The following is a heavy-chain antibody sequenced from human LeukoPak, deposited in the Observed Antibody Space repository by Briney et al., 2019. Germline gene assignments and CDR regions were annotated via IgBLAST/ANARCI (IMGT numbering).Heavy chain of an antibody. CDR3: ARGNPSSDYFDY. Sequence: ASVKVSCKASGYTFTSYDINWVRQATGQGLEWMGWMNPNSGNTGYAQKFQGRVTMTRNTSLSTAYMELSSLRSEDTAVYYCARGNPSSDYFDYWGQGTLVTVSS. CDR2: MNPNSGNT. D-gene: IGHD6-19*01. J-gene: IGHJ4*02. CDR1: GYTFTSYD. V-gene: IGHV1-8*01.